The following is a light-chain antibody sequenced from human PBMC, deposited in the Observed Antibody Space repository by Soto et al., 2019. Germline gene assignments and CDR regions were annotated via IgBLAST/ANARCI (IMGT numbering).Light chain of an antibody. Sequence: EIVLTQSPGTLSLSPGEGATLSCRASQSVSSYLAWYQQKPGQAPRLLIYVAYRRATGIPERFSGSGSGTDFTLTISRLEPEDFAVYYCHQYGSSPGFGQGTKVEIK. V-gene: IGKV3-20*01. CDR3: HQYGSSPG. J-gene: IGKJ1*01. CDR2: VAY. CDR1: QSVSSY.